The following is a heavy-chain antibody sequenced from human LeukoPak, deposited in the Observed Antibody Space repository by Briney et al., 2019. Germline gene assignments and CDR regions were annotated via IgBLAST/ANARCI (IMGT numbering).Heavy chain of an antibody. V-gene: IGHV3-15*07. CDR1: GFTFSNAW. CDR3: TRITIFGVVIEY. Sequence: GGSLRLSCAASGFTFSNAWMNWVRQAPGKGLEWVGRIKSKTDGGTTDYAAPVKGRFTISRDDSKNTLYLQMNSLKTEDTAVYYCTRITIFGVVIEYWGRGTLVTVSS. D-gene: IGHD3-3*01. CDR2: IKSKTDGGTT. J-gene: IGHJ4*02.